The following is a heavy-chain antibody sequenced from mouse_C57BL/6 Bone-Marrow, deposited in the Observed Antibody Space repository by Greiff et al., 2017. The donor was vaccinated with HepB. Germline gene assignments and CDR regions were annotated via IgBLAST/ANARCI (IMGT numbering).Heavy chain of an antibody. J-gene: IGHJ2*01. Sequence: VQLQQSGPGLVQPSQSLSITCTVSGFSLTSYGVHWVRQSPGKGLEWLGVIWSGGSTDYNAAFISRLSISKDNSKSQVFFKMNSLQADDTAIYYCARNLDYWGQGTTLTVPS. CDR2: IWSGGST. CDR1: GFSLTSYG. V-gene: IGHV2-2*01. CDR3: ARNLDY.